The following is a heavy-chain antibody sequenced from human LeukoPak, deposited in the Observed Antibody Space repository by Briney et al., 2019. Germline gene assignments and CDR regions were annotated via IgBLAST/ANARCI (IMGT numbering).Heavy chain of an antibody. V-gene: IGHV4-59*01. CDR1: GGSISSYY. CDR3: ANLQYYDSVSGPFDI. J-gene: IGHJ3*02. CDR2: IYYSGST. D-gene: IGHD3-22*01. Sequence: SETLSLTCTVSGGSISSYYWSWIRQPPGKGLEWIGYIYYSGSTNYNPSLKSRVTISVDTSKNQFSLKLSSVTAADTAIYYCANLQYYDSVSGPFDIWGQGTMVTVSS.